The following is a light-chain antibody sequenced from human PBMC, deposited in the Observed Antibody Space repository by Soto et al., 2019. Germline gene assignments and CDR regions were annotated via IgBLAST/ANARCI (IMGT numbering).Light chain of an antibody. V-gene: IGKV3-20*01. CDR2: GAS. CDR3: HQYGSPPWT. Sequence: EIVLTQSPGTLSLSPGERATLSCRASQSVSSSYLAWYQQKPGQAPRLLIYGASSRATGIPDRFSGSGSGTDFTLTISRLEPEDFAVYYCHQYGSPPWTFGQGPKVEIK. J-gene: IGKJ1*01. CDR1: QSVSSSY.